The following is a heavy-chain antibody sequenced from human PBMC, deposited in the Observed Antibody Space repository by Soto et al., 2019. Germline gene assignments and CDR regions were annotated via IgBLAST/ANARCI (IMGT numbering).Heavy chain of an antibody. D-gene: IGHD3-3*01. CDR2: ISYDGSNK. CDR3: ARLPDITIFGVVIPYYYYYGMDV. Sequence: QVQLVESGGGVVQPGRSLRLSCAASGFTFSSYAMHWVRQAPGKGLEWVAGISYDGSNKYYADSVKGRFTISRDNSKNTLYLQMNSLRAEDTAVYYCARLPDITIFGVVIPYYYYYGMDVWGQGTTVTVSS. CDR1: GFTFSSYA. J-gene: IGHJ6*02. V-gene: IGHV3-30-3*01.